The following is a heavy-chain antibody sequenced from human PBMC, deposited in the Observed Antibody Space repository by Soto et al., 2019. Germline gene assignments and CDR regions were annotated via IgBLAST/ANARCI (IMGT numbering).Heavy chain of an antibody. J-gene: IGHJ6*02. D-gene: IGHD6-13*01. CDR1: GDSFSINSAA. V-gene: IGHV6-1*01. CDR2: TYYRSKWYN. CDR3: ARDQQLTSYYYYGMDV. Sequence: SQTLSLTFAISGDSFSINSAALNWIRPSPSTGLELLLRTYYRSKWYNDYAVSVKSRITINPDTSKNQLSLQLNSVTPEETAVYYCARDQQLTSYYYYGMDVWGQGTTVTVSS.